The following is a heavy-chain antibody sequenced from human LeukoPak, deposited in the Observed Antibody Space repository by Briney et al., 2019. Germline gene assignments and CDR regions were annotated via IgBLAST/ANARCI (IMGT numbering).Heavy chain of an antibody. CDR3: ARGDCSSISCTWFDP. V-gene: IGHV4-38-2*02. J-gene: IGHJ5*02. D-gene: IGHD2-2*01. Sequence: SETLSLTCTVSGYSISSGYYWVWIRQPPGKGLEWIGSIYRSGSTNYNPSLKSRVTISVDTSQNQFSLKVNSVTAADTAVYYCARGDCSSISCTWFDPWGQGTLVTVSS. CDR1: GYSISSGYY. CDR2: IYRSGST.